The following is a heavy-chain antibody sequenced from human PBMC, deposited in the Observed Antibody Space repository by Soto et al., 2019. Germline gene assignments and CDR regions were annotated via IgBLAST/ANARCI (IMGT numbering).Heavy chain of an antibody. V-gene: IGHV4-4*07. CDR2: IYATGTT. D-gene: IGHD1-1*01. Sequence: SETLSLTCTVSGASISGYYWSWIRKSAVKGLEWIGRIYATGTTDYNPSLKSRVMMSVDTSKKQFSLKLRSVTAADTAVYYCVRDGTKTLRDWFDPWGQGISVTVSS. J-gene: IGHJ5*02. CDR3: VRDGTKTLRDWFDP. CDR1: GASISGYY.